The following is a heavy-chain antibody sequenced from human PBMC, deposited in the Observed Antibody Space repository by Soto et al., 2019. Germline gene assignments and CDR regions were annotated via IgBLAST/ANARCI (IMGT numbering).Heavy chain of an antibody. D-gene: IGHD1-26*01. CDR3: ARGGPPIDY. V-gene: IGHV1-18*01. CDR1: GYTFTNFG. J-gene: IGHJ4*02. CDR2: QSAYNGNT. Sequence: QVQLVPSGAEVKKPGASVKVSCKASGYTFTNFGISWVRLAPGQGLECMGWQSAYNGNTHYAQNFQGRVTMTTDTSTNTAYTAMRRLKSDDTAVYYCARGGPPIDYWGRETLFTVSS.